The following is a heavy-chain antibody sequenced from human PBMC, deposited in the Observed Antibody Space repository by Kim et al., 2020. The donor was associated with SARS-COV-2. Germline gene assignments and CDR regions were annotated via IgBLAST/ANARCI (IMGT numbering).Heavy chain of an antibody. D-gene: IGHD6-19*01. CDR3: ARTTVTYSGGWYDFDY. CDR1: GDSIRSYH. V-gene: IGHV4-4*07. CDR2: MYTNGSP. J-gene: IGHJ4*02. Sequence: SETLSLTCIVSGDSIRSYHWSWIRQPAGRGLEWIGRMYTNGSPNFNPSLKSRVTMSIDTSKNQVSLKMTSVTAADTAVYYCARTTVTYSGGWYDFDYWGQGTLVSVSS.